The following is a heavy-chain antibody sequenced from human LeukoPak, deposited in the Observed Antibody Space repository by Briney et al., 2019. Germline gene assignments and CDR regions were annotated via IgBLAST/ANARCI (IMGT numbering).Heavy chain of an antibody. CDR1: GYTFTSYD. CDR3: ARGSYGWSREYNWFDP. Sequence: ASVKVSCKASGYTFTSYDINWVRQATGQGLEWMGRMNPNSGNTGYAQKFQGRVTMTRNTSISTAYMELSSLRSEDTAVYYCARGSYGWSREYNWFDPWGQGTLVTVSS. J-gene: IGHJ5*02. V-gene: IGHV1-8*01. D-gene: IGHD3-10*01. CDR2: MNPNSGNT.